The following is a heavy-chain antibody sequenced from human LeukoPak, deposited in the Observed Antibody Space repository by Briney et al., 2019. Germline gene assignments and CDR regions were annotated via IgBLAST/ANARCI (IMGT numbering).Heavy chain of an antibody. J-gene: IGHJ4*02. CDR3: AREGYYDSSGYSIRFSY. Sequence: PGGSLRLSCEASEFTFSSYWMHWVRQAPGKGLVWVSRINSDGRTTIYAGSVKGRFTISRDNAKNTMYLQMNSLRAEDTAVYYCAREGYYDSSGYSIRFSYWGQGTLVTVSS. V-gene: IGHV3-74*01. CDR2: INSDGRTT. D-gene: IGHD3-22*01. CDR1: EFTFSSYW.